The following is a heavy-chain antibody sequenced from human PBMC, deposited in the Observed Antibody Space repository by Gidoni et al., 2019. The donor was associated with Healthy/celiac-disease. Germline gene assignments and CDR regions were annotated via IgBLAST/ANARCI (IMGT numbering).Heavy chain of an antibody. J-gene: IGHJ6*02. V-gene: IGHV4-39*01. CDR1: GCSLSSISSY. CDR2: IYYSGST. CDR3: ARRRMGCTNGVCFAYYYYGMDV. Sequence: QLPLPESGPGLVKPSETLSLPCPVSGCSLSSISSYWGWRRQPPGKGLEWIGSIYYSGSTYYNPSLKSRVTISVDTSKNQFSLKLSSVTAADTAVYYCARRRMGCTNGVCFAYYYYGMDVWGQGTAVTVSS. D-gene: IGHD2-8*01.